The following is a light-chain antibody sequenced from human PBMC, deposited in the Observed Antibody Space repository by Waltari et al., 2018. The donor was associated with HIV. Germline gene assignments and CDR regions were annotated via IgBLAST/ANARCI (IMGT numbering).Light chain of an antibody. Sequence: SYDLTQAPSVSVTPGQTAKIPCSGDALSRHFVSWYRQKPGQAPLMIIFQDVQRHPGIPARFSASTSGTIATLTISEVQAEDDADYYCQSAHNSHTIFGGGTKLTVL. CDR2: QDV. V-gene: IGLV3-25*03. CDR1: ALSRHF. CDR3: QSAHNSHTI. J-gene: IGLJ2*01.